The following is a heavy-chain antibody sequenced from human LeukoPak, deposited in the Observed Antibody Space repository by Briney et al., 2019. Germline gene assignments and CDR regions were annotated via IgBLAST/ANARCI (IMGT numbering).Heavy chain of an antibody. D-gene: IGHD3-10*01. V-gene: IGHV1-58*02. CDR3: AAAGYYGSGPSVDV. J-gene: IGHJ6*04. CDR2: IVVGSSNT. Sequence: SVKVSCKASGFTFTSSAMQLVRQARGQRLEWIGWIVVGSSNTNYAQKFQERVTITRDMSTSTAYMELSSLRSEDTAVYYCAAAGYYGSGPSVDVWGKGTTVTVSS. CDR1: GFTFTSSA.